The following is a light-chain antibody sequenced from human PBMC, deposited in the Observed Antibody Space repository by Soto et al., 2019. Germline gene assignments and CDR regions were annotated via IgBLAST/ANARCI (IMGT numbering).Light chain of an antibody. Sequence: DVLMTQSPDSLTVSLGERATINCKSSQNLFYTSNQKNFLAWYQQKPGQSPKLLIYWASTRESGVPDRFSGSGSETDFTLTISSLQAEDVAVYYCQQYYSSPRTFGQGTKVEIK. J-gene: IGKJ1*01. V-gene: IGKV4-1*01. CDR3: QQYYSSPRT. CDR2: WAS. CDR1: QNLFYTSNQKNF.